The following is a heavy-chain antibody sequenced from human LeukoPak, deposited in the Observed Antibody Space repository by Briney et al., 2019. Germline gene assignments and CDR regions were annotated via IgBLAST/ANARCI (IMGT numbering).Heavy chain of an antibody. J-gene: IGHJ4*02. CDR3: VRDPSLGVVGGDY. Sequence: PGGSLRLSCAASKFTFSSYLMSWVRQAPGKGLEWVANIKQDGSEKNYVASVKGRFTISRDNAKNSLFLQMNSLRAEDTAVYYCVRDPSLGVVGGDYWGQGTLVTVSS. D-gene: IGHD3-16*01. CDR1: KFTFSSYL. CDR2: IKQDGSEK. V-gene: IGHV3-7*01.